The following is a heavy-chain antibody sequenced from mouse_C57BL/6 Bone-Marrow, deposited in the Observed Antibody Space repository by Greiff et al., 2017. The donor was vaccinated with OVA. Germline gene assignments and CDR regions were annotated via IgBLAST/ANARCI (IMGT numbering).Heavy chain of an antibody. Sequence: EVQLQQSGAELVRPGASVKLSCTASGFNIKDDYMHWVKQRPEQGLEWIGWIDPENGDTEYASKFQGKANITADTSSNTAYLQLSSLTSEDTAVYYCTTWSFAYWGQGTLVTVSA. CDR1: GFNIKDDY. CDR2: IDPENGDT. J-gene: IGHJ3*01. V-gene: IGHV14-4*01. CDR3: TTWSFAY. D-gene: IGHD1-1*02.